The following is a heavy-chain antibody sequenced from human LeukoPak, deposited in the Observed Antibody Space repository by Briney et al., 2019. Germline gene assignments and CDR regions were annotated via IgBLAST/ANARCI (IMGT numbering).Heavy chain of an antibody. CDR3: ARGRSCSGGVCYLDY. Sequence: GGSLRLSCAASGFTFSSYSMNGVRQAPGKGLEWVSSISITSIYIYYADSLKGRFTISRDNAKNSLILQMNSLRAEDTAVYYCARGRSCSGGVCYLDYWGQGTLVTVSS. CDR2: ISITSIYI. V-gene: IGHV3-21*01. J-gene: IGHJ4*02. D-gene: IGHD2-15*01. CDR1: GFTFSSYS.